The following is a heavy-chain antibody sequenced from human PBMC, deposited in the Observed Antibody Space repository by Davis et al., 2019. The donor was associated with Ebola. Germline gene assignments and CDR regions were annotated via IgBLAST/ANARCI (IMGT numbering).Heavy chain of an antibody. D-gene: IGHD3-3*01. CDR1: GFTVSSNY. Sequence: GESLKISCAASGFTVSSNYMSWVRQAPGKGLEWVGRIKSKTDGGTTDYAAPVKGRFTISRDDSKNTLYLQMNSLKTEDTAVYYCTTKYPDYDFWSGYYTYWGQGTLVTVSS. CDR3: TTKYPDYDFWSGYYTY. J-gene: IGHJ4*02. V-gene: IGHV3-15*01. CDR2: IKSKTDGGTT.